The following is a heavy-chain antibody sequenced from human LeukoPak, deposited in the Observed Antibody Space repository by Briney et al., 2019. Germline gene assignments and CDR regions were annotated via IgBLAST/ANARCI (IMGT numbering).Heavy chain of an antibody. CDR3: ARLGGSPGFYYYYGMDV. CDR2: IYYSGST. Sequence: SETLSLTCTVSGGSISSYYWSWIRQPPGKGLEWIGYIYYSGSTNYNPSLKSRVTISVDTSKNQFSLKLSSVTAADTAAYYCARLGGSPGFYYYYGMDVWGQGTTVTVSS. J-gene: IGHJ6*02. V-gene: IGHV4-59*08. CDR1: GGSISSYY. D-gene: IGHD3-16*01.